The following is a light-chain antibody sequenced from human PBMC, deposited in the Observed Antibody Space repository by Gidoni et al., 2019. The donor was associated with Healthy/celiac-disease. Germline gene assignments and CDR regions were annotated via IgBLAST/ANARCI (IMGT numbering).Light chain of an antibody. CDR1: KLGDKY. J-gene: IGLJ2*01. Sequence: SYELTQPPSVYVSPGQTASITCSGDKLGDKYACWYQQKPGQSPMLVIFQDSKRPSGIPERFSGSNSGNTATLTISGTPAMDEADYYCQAWDSSVVFGGGTKLTVL. CDR2: QDS. V-gene: IGLV3-1*01. CDR3: QAWDSSVV.